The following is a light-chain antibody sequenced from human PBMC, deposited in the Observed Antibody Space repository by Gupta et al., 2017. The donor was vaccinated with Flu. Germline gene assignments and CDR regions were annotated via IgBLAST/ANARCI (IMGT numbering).Light chain of an antibody. Sequence: GTLSLAPGERATLSCSADQRVSSSYLAWYQQKPGQAPRLLIYGASSRATGIPDRFSGSGSGTDFTLTISRLEPEDFAVYYCQQYGSSPWTFGQGTKVEIK. CDR3: QQYGSSPWT. CDR2: GAS. J-gene: IGKJ1*01. V-gene: IGKV3-20*01. CDR1: QRVSSSY.